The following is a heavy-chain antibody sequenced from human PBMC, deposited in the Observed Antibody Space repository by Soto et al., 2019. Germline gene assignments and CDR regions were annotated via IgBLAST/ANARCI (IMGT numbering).Heavy chain of an antibody. V-gene: IGHV4-30-4*01. CDR2: IHYSAST. Sequence: SETLSLTCSVSGASISSDYYWSWIRQPPGKGLEWIGYIHYSASTHYNPSLTSRLTVSLDTSKNQFSLILSSVTAADTAVYYCDCGHGSGSLVSWFDPWGPGTLVTVSS. CDR3: DCGHGSGSLVSWFDP. J-gene: IGHJ5*02. D-gene: IGHD3-10*01. CDR1: GASISSDYY.